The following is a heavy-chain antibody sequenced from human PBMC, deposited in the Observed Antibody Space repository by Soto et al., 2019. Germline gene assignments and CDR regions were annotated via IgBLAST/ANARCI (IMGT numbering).Heavy chain of an antibody. Sequence: EVQLLESGGGLVQPGGSLRLSCAASGFTFSRYAIIWVRQAPGKGLEWVSTISGGGDGSYYADSVKGRFTISRDNSKNTVSPRRSGLRAEDTAVSCCARQGPGSVGTSCSDGCCHYACDMWGKGTMVTVSS. J-gene: IGHJ3*02. V-gene: IGHV3-23*01. D-gene: IGHD2-15*01. CDR2: ISGGGDGS. CDR1: GFTFSRYA. CDR3: ARQGPGSVGTSCSDGCCHYACDM.